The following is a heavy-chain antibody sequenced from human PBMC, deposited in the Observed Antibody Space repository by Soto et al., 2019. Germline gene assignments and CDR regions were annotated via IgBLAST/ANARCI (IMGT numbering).Heavy chain of an antibody. CDR3: ARAFNDILTGYPPSYYYYYMDV. V-gene: IGHV3-53*04. D-gene: IGHD3-9*01. CDR2: IYSGGST. Sequence: PGGSLRLSCAASWFTVSSNYMSWVRQAKGKGLEWVSVIYSGGSTYYADSVKGRFTISRHNSKNTLYLQMNSLRAEDTAVYYCARAFNDILTGYPPSYYYYYMDVWGKGTTVTVSS. J-gene: IGHJ6*03. CDR1: WFTVSSNY.